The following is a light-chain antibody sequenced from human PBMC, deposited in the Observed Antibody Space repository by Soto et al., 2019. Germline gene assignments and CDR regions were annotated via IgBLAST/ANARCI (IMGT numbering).Light chain of an antibody. J-gene: IGLJ1*01. V-gene: IGLV2-14*01. Sequence: QSALTQPASVSGSPGQSITISCTGTSSDVGGYNYVSWYQQHPGKAPKLIVYEVSNRPSGVSNRFSGSKSGNTAPLTISGLQAEDEADYYCSSYTTTNTYVFGTGTQLTVL. CDR2: EVS. CDR1: SSDVGGYNY. CDR3: SSYTTTNTYV.